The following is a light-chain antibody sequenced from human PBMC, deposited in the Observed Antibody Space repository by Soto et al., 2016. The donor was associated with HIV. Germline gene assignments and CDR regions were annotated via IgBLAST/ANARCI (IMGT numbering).Light chain of an antibody. Sequence: SYVLAQPPSVSVAPGQTAKITCGAFNIGSKSVHWYQQRPGQAPVVVVYGNSDRPSGIPERFSGSNSGSTATLTISRVEAGDEADYYCQIWYGGGDHVVFGGGTKLTVL. J-gene: IGLJ2*01. CDR1: NIGSKS. CDR2: GNS. V-gene: IGLV3-21*02. CDR3: QIWYGGGDHVV.